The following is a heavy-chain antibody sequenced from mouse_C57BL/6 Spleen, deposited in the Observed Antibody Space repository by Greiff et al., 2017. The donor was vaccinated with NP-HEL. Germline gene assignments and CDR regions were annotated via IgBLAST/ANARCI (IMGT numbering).Heavy chain of an antibody. V-gene: IGHV1-18*01. CDR2: INPNNGGT. CDR1: GYTFTDYN. Sequence: EVQLQQSGPELVKPGASVKIPCKASGYTFTDYNMDWVKQSHGKSLEWIGDINPNNGGTIYNQKFKGKATLTVDKSSSTAYMELRSLTSEDTAVYYCARMHSNPPWFAYWGQGTLVTVSA. D-gene: IGHD2-5*01. J-gene: IGHJ3*01. CDR3: ARMHSNPPWFAY.